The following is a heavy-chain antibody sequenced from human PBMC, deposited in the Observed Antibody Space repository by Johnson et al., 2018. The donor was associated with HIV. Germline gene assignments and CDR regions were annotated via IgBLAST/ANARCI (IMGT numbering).Heavy chain of an antibody. CDR3: ARGMTTVTNHDAFDI. Sequence: EVQLVESGGGVVRPGGSLRLSCAASGFTFDDYGMSWVRQAPGKGLEWVSGINWNGGSTGYADSVKGRFTISRDNSKNTLYLQMNSLRAEDTAVYYCARGMTTVTNHDAFDIWGQGTMVTVSS. D-gene: IGHD4-17*01. J-gene: IGHJ3*02. V-gene: IGHV3-20*04. CDR2: INWNGGST. CDR1: GFTFDDYG.